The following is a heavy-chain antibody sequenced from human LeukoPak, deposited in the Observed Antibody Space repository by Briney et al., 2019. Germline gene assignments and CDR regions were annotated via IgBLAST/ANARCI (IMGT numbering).Heavy chain of an antibody. CDR3: ARGLHTFDP. D-gene: IGHD2-2*02. CDR1: GGSISSYY. Sequence: SETLSLTCTVSGGSISSYYWSWIRQPPGKGLEWIGYIYYSGSTNYNPSLKSRVTISVDTSKNQFSLKLSSVTAADTAVYYCARGLHTFDPWGQGTLVTVSS. J-gene: IGHJ5*02. CDR2: IYYSGST. V-gene: IGHV4-59*01.